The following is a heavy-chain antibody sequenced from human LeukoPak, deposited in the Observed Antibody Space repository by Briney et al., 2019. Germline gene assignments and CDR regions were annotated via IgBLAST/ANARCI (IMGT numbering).Heavy chain of an antibody. CDR1: GYSFGSYW. J-gene: IGHJ4*02. CDR3: ARLDSSGYYYVPY. CDR2: INPGDSDT. D-gene: IGHD3-22*01. V-gene: IGHV5-51*01. Sequence: GESLKISCEASGYSFGSYWIGWVRQISGKGLEWMGIINPGDSDTRYSPSFQGQITISADNSISTAYLQWSSLRASDTAMYYCARLDSSGYYYVPYWGQGTLVTVSS.